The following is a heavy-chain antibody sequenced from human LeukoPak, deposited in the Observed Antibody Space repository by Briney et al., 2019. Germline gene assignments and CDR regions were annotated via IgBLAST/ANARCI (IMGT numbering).Heavy chain of an antibody. Sequence: PGGSLRLSCAASGFTFSSYSMSWVRQAPGKGLEWVSSISSSSSYIYYADSVKGRFTISRDNAKNSLYLQMNSLRAEDTAVYYCARGSVVVVAAQGDFDYWGQGTLVTVSS. CDR2: ISSSSSYI. D-gene: IGHD2-15*01. CDR1: GFTFSSYS. V-gene: IGHV3-21*01. J-gene: IGHJ4*02. CDR3: ARGSVVVVAAQGDFDY.